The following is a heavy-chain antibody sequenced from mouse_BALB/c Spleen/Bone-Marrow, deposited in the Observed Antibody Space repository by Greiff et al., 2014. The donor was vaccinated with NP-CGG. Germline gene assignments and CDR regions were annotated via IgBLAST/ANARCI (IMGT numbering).Heavy chain of an antibody. CDR3: ARWEYYAMDY. D-gene: IGHD4-1*01. CDR1: GFNIKDTY. V-gene: IGHV14-3*02. J-gene: IGHJ4*01. CDR2: IDPANGNT. Sequence: EVQLVESGAELVKPGASVKLSCTASGFNIKDTYMHWVKQRPEQGLEWIGRIDPANGNTKYDPKFQGKATITADTSSNTAYLQLSSLTYKDTAVYYCARWEYYAMDYWGQGTSVTVSS.